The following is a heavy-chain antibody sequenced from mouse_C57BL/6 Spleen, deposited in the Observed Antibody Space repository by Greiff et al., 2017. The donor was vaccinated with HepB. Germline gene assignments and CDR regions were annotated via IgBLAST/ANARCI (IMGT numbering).Heavy chain of an antibody. CDR1: GYSITSDY. D-gene: IGHD2-4*01. CDR2: ISYSGST. CDR3: ARSPIYYDYDGWYFDV. J-gene: IGHJ1*03. Sequence: DVQLVESGPGLAKPSQTLSLTCSVTGYSITSDYWNWIRKFPGNKLEYMGYISYSGSTYYNPSLKSRISITRDTSKNQYYLQLNSVTTEDTATYDCARSPIYYDYDGWYFDVWGTGTTVTVSS. V-gene: IGHV3-8*01.